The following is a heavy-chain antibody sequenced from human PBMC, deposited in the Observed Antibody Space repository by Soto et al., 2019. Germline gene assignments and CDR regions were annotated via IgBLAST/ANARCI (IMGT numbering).Heavy chain of an antibody. CDR3: AKDSRLPGFGLLIHAFDI. CDR1: VFTFNDYA. V-gene: IGHV3-23*01. CDR2: ISGSLGSA. J-gene: IGHJ3*02. Sequence: ETLSLSCAVSVFTFNDYAMSWVRQAPGKGLEWVSTISGSLGSAYYAASVEGRFTISGDNSNNTLYLQMNSLRVEDTATYYCAKDSRLPGFGLLIHAFDIWGHGTMVTVSS. D-gene: IGHD3-3*01.